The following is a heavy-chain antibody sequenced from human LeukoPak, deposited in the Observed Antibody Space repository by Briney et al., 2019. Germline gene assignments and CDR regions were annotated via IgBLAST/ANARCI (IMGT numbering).Heavy chain of an antibody. CDR2: ISYDGSNK. V-gene: IGHV3-30*04. Sequence: PGGSLRLSCAASGFTFSSYAMHWVRQAPGKGLEWVAVISYDGSNKYYADSVKGRFTISRDNSKNTLYLQMNSLRAEDTAVYYCARDFPASRNVLLWFGELGSGAFDIWGQGTMVTVSS. J-gene: IGHJ3*02. CDR3: ARDFPASRNVLLWFGELGSGAFDI. D-gene: IGHD3-10*01. CDR1: GFTFSSYA.